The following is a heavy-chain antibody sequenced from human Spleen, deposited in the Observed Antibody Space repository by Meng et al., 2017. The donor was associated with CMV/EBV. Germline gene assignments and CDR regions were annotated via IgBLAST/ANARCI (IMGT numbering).Heavy chain of an antibody. CDR2: IGHSGFT. J-gene: IGHJ5*02. CDR3: VRSSAWVRTGFDP. V-gene: IGHV4-39*01. CDR1: GGSISTSGYY. D-gene: IGHD6-19*01. Sequence: LQGSGHGLVRPLEAPSLTCRVSGGSISTSGYYWGWIRQPPGKGLEWIGSIGHSGFTYYTPSLKSRVTVSIDTSRNQFSLWLTSVTAADTAVYYCVRSSAWVRTGFDPWGQGTLVTVSS.